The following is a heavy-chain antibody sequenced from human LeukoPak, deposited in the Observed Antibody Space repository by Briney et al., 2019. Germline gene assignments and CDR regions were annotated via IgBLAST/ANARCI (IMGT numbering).Heavy chain of an antibody. J-gene: IGHJ6*02. CDR1: GGSITSYC. Sequence: SETLSLTCTVSGGSITSYCWSWIRQPPGKGLEWIGYIYNRGTTNYNPSLKSRVTIYVDPSKNQFSLQLSSVTAADTAVYYCARGYDILTGYKGNYGMDVWGQGTTVTVSS. CDR3: ARGYDILTGYKGNYGMDV. D-gene: IGHD3-9*01. CDR2: IYNRGTT. V-gene: IGHV4-59*01.